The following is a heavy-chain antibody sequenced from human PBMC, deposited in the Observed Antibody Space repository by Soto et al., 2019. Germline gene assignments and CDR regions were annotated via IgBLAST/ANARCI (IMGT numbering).Heavy chain of an antibody. CDR3: ARGEAVAGENWFDP. CDR1: GVSISSGGYY. V-gene: IGHV4-61*08. J-gene: IGHJ5*02. CDR2: IYYSGST. D-gene: IGHD6-19*01. Sequence: SDTLSLTCTVSGVSISSGGYYWRWIRPHPGKGLEWIGYIYYSGSTNYNPSLKSRVTISVDTSKNQFSLKLSSVTAADTAVYYCARGEAVAGENWFDPWGQGTLVTVSS.